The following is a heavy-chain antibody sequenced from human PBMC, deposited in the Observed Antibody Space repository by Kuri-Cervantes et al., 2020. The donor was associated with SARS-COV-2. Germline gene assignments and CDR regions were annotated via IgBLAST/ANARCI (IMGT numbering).Heavy chain of an antibody. CDR3: AREPRLGYLDY. Sequence: ASVKVSCKASGYTFSDYYMHWVRQAPGQGLEWMGIINPRGGSTNYAQKFQGRVTMTRDTSTSTVNMELSSLRSEDTAVYYCAREPRLGYLDYWGRGTLVTCAS. V-gene: IGHV1-46*01. CDR1: GYTFSDYY. D-gene: IGHD6-25*01. J-gene: IGHJ4*02. CDR2: INPRGGST.